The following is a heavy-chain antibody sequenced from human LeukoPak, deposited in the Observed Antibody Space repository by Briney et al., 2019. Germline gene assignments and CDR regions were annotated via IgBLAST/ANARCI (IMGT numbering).Heavy chain of an antibody. J-gene: IGHJ2*01. CDR1: GGSFSGYY. CDR2: INHSGST. D-gene: IGHD6-25*01. Sequence: PSETLSLTCAVYGGSFSGYYWSWIRQLPGKGLEWIGEINHSGSTNYNPSLKSRVTISVDTSKNQFSLKLSSVTAADTAVYFCARVRGGSWYFDLWGRGTLVTVSS. V-gene: IGHV4-34*01. CDR3: ARVRGGSWYFDL.